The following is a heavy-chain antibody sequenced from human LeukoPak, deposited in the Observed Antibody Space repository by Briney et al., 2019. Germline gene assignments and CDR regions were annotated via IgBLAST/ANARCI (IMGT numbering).Heavy chain of an antibody. CDR3: ARGLWFGDENPPYFDY. V-gene: IGHV4-61*02. CDR2: IYTSEST. Sequence: PSETLSLTCTVSGGSISSGSYYWSWIRQPAGKGLEWIGRIYTSESTNYNPSLKSRVTISVDTSRNQFSLKLSSVTAADTAVYYCARGLWFGDENPPYFDYWGQGILVTVSS. D-gene: IGHD3-10*01. J-gene: IGHJ4*02. CDR1: GGSISSGSYY.